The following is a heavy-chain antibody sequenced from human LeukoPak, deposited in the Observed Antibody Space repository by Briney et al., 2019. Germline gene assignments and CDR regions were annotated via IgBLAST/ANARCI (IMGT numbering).Heavy chain of an antibody. CDR2: ISGSGGST. CDR1: GFTFSSYA. CDR3: ARRGPESYYNNWFDP. J-gene: IGHJ5*02. Sequence: GGSLRLSCAASGFTFSSYAMSWVRQAPGKGLEWVSAISGSGGSTYYADSVKGRFTISRDNSKNTLYLQMNSLRAEDTAVYFCARRGPESYYNNWFDPWGQGTLVTVSS. D-gene: IGHD3-10*01. V-gene: IGHV3-23*01.